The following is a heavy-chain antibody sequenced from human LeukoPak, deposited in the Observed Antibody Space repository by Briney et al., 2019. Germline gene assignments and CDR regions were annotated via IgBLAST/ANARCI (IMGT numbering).Heavy chain of an antibody. CDR3: ARVMTTYYYGVDV. V-gene: IGHV3-66*01. CDR1: GFSVSGNY. CDR2: IYSGGST. J-gene: IGHJ6*02. D-gene: IGHD4-11*01. Sequence: PGGSLRLSCAASGFSVSGNYMIWVRQAPGKGLEWVSVIYSGGSTYYADSVKGRFTISRDNSKNTLYLQMNSLRAEDTAVYYCARVMTTYYYGVDVWGQGTTVTVSS.